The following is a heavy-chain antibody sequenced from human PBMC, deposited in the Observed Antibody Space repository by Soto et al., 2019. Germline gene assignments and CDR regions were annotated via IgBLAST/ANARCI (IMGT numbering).Heavy chain of an antibody. V-gene: IGHV3-30-3*01. CDR3: VRYRGLVVADY. CDR1: GFTFSSYA. J-gene: IGHJ4*02. D-gene: IGHD3-22*01. Sequence: QVQLVESGGGVVQPGRSLRLSCAASGFTFSSYAMHWVRQAPGKGLEWVAVISYDGSNKYYADSVKGRFTISRDNSKNTLYLQMNSLRAEDTAVYYCVRYRGLVVADYWGQGTLVTVSS. CDR2: ISYDGSNK.